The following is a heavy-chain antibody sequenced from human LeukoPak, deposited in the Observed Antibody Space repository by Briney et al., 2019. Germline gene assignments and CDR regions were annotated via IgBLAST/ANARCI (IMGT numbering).Heavy chain of an antibody. CDR3: AKGDQPLLYGGAFDS. J-gene: IGHJ4*02. V-gene: IGHV1-18*01. D-gene: IGHD2-2*02. CDR1: GYTFTSYG. CDR2: ISAYNGNT. Sequence: GASVKVSCKASGYTFTSYGISWVRQAPGQGLEWMGWISAYNGNTNYAQKLQGRVTMTTDTSTSTAYMELRSLRSDDTAVYYCAKGDQPLLYGGAFDSWGQGTLVTVSS.